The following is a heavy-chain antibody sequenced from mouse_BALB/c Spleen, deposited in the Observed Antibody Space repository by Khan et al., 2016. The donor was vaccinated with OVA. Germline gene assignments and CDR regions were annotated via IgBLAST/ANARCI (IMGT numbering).Heavy chain of an antibody. V-gene: IGHV1-7*01. Sequence: QVQLQQSGAELAKPGASVKMSCKASGYTFTSYWMHWVKQRHGQGLEWIGYITPSTGDLEYNQSFKDKATLTADKSSSTPYLQLTSLTSEDCAVFYYEGCGICSSCSLGGARNSWGQGTSVT. J-gene: IGHJ4*01. D-gene: IGHD1-1*02. CDR2: ITPSTGDL. CDR3: EGCGICSSCSLGGARNS. CDR1: GYTFTSYW.